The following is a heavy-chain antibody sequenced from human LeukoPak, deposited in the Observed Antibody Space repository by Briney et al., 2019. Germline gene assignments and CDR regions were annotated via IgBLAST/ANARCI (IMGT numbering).Heavy chain of an antibody. V-gene: IGHV3-21*01. CDR2: ISSSSSYI. CDR3: ARYYKRGYSYGEGFDWFDP. D-gene: IGHD5-18*01. CDR1: GFTFDDYA. Sequence: GRSLRLSCAASGFTFDDYAMHWVRQAPGKGLEWVSSISSSSSYIYYADSVKGRFTISRDNAKNSLYLQMNSLRAEDTAVYYCARYYKRGYSYGEGFDWFDPWGQGTLVTVSS. J-gene: IGHJ5*02.